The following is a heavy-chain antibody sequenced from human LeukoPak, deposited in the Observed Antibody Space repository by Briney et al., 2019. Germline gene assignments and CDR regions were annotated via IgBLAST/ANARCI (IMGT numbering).Heavy chain of an antibody. CDR1: GYTFTSYG. CDR3: ARGVVPAAAPISSEEYFQH. D-gene: IGHD2-2*01. Sequence: ASVKVSCKASGYTFTSYGISWVRQAPGQGLEWMGWISAYNGNTNYAQKLQGRVTMTTDTSTSTAYMELRSLRSDDTAVYYCARGVVPAAAPISSEEYFQHWGQGTLVTVSS. CDR2: ISAYNGNT. V-gene: IGHV1-18*01. J-gene: IGHJ1*01.